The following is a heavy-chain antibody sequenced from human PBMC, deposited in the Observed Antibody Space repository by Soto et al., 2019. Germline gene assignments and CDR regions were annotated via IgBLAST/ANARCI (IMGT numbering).Heavy chain of an antibody. CDR3: TTGLGRAFDI. J-gene: IGHJ3*02. CDR1: GFSFNNAW. Sequence: EEQLVESGGGLVKPGGSLGLSCAASGFSFNNAWLHWVRQAPGKGLEWVGRVKSRADGATTDYAAHVKGRFTISRDDSQKMFYVQMNSLKIEDTAVYFCTTGLGRAFDIWGQGAMVTVSS. D-gene: IGHD3-10*01. CDR2: VKSRADGATT. V-gene: IGHV3-15*07.